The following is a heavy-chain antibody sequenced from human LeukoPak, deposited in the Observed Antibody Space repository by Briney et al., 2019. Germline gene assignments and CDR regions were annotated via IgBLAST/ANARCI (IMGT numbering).Heavy chain of an antibody. CDR3: ARQETTGYFDN. CDR2: IYNSGST. J-gene: IGHJ4*02. D-gene: IGHD4-17*01. Sequence: PSETLSLTCTVSGGSISSYDWTWIRQPPGKGLEWIGNIYNSGSTNYNPSLKSRVTISVDSSKNQFSLKMTSVTAADTAVYYCARQETTGYFDNWGQGTLVTVSS. CDR1: GGSISSYD. V-gene: IGHV4-59*08.